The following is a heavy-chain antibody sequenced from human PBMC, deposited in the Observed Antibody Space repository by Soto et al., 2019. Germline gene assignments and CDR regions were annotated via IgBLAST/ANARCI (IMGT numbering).Heavy chain of an antibody. CDR3: AREFFYDY. V-gene: IGHV3-48*02. CDR2: ISSSSTI. CDR1: GFTFSNYN. Sequence: LRLSCPASGFTFSNYNMNWVRQATGKGLEWVSYISSSSTIYYADSVKGRFTISRDNANNSLYLQMNSLRDDDTAVYYCAREFFYDYWGQVNLVPVSS. J-gene: IGHJ4*02. D-gene: IGHD3-3*01.